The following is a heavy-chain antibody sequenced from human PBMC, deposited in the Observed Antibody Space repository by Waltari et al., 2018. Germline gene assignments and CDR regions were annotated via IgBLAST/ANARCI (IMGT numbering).Heavy chain of an antibody. CDR3: ARDKEDDTMDV. CDR2: IIPILGIA. Sequence: QVQLMQSGAEVKKPGSSVKVSYQASRGTFTSYSLTWVQQAPGKVLEWMGRIIPILGIANYAQKFQGRVTSTADKSTSTAYMELSSLRSEDTAVYYCARDKEDDTMDVWGQGTTVTVSS. D-gene: IGHD3-9*01. CDR1: RGTFTSYS. J-gene: IGHJ6*02. V-gene: IGHV1-69*09.